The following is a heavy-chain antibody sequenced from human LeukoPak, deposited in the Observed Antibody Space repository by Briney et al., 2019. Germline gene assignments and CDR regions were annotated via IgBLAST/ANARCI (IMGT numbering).Heavy chain of an antibody. Sequence: XPSETLSLTCAVYGGSFSGYYWSWIRQPPGKGLEWIGEINHSGSTNYNPSLKSRVTISVDTSKNQFSLKLSSVTAADTAVYYCASRDTAMGSGIDYWGQGTLVTVSS. CDR2: INHSGST. CDR3: ASRDTAMGSGIDY. D-gene: IGHD5-18*01. CDR1: GGSFSGYY. J-gene: IGHJ4*02. V-gene: IGHV4-34*01.